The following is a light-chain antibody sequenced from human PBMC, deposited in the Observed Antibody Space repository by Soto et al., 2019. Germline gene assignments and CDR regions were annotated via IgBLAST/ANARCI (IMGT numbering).Light chain of an antibody. CDR1: SSDVGDFNL. V-gene: IGLV2-14*02. CDR2: EVI. J-gene: IGLJ2*01. CDR3: SSYTRSITLK. Sequence: QSVLTQPASVSGSPGQSITISCTGTSSDVGDFNLVSWYQQHAGKAPKLLIYEVIKRPSGISDRFSGSKSGNTASLTISGLQTEDEADYYCSSYTRSITLKFGGGTQLTVL.